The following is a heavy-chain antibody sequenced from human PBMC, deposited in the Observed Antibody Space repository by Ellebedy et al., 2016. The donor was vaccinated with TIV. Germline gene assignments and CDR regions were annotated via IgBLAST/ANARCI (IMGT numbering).Heavy chain of an antibody. V-gene: IGHV3-30*04. CDR1: GFIFTTYS. Sequence: PGGSLRLSCAASGFIFTTYSMHWVRQAPGKGLEWVAFISSDGRIQLCTDSVKGRFTISRNNSKNSLYLHMNSLRVEDTALYFCARGELGQTAAGPFDIWGQGTMVTVS. CDR3: ARGELGQTAAGPFDI. J-gene: IGHJ3*02. CDR2: ISSDGRIQ. D-gene: IGHD1/OR15-1a*01.